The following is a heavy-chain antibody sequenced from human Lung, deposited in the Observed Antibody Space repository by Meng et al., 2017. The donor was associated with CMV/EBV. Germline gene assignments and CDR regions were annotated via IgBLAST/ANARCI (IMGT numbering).Heavy chain of an antibody. CDR3: LRRSGGSV. V-gene: IGHV4-4*03. CDR1: GDSITNHNW. J-gene: IGHJ1*01. Sequence: QVPCGGSGPSLVSPPDTLSLTCAVSGDSITNHNWWASARQPPGKGLEWIGEIPHRGSSAYNPSLKSRVSMSIDKSKNQFSLKLTSVTAADTAVYHCLRRSGGSVWGQGTLVTVSS. CDR2: IPHRGSS. D-gene: IGHD3-10*01.